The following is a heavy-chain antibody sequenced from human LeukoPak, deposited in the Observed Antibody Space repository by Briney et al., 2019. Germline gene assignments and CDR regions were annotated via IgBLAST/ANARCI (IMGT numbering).Heavy chain of an antibody. Sequence: GASVKVSCKASGGTFNNYAISWVRQAPGQGLEWMGVINPSTVYITYAQKFQGRVTMIRDTSTSTVYMELSRLRSEDTAVYYCARENPIKSWDYWGQGTLVTVSS. CDR1: GGTFNNYA. J-gene: IGHJ4*02. V-gene: IGHV1-46*02. CDR2: INPSTVYI. D-gene: IGHD1-14*01. CDR3: ARENPIKSWDY.